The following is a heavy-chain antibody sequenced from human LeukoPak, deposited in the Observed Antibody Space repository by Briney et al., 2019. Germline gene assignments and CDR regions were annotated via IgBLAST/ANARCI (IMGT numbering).Heavy chain of an antibody. CDR2: ISGSAGST. V-gene: IGHV3-23*01. CDR1: GLTFTDYA. D-gene: IGHD6-6*01. Sequence: GRSLRLACAASGLTFTDYAMTWARHAPGNWLEWVGVISGSAGSTYYADSVKGRFTISRDNSKNTLYLQMNSLRAEDTALYYCAKDLSIASRPVLSHWGQGTTVTVSS. CDR3: AKDLSIASRPVLSH. J-gene: IGHJ6*02.